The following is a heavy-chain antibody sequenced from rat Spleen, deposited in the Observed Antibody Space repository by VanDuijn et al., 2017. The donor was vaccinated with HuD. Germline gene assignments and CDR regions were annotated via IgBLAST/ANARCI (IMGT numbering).Heavy chain of an antibody. J-gene: IGHJ1*01. CDR1: GFTFSDYN. V-gene: IGHV5-7*01. CDR3: ARDYDIYIRYWFFAF. Sequence: EVQLVESGGGLVQPGRSLKLSCAASGFTFSDYNMAWVRQAPKKGLEWVASISYDGTNTYYRDSVKGRFTISRDNAKSTLYLQMDSLRSEDTATYYCARDYDIYIRYWFFAFWGPGTMVTVSS. CDR2: ISYDGTNT. D-gene: IGHD1-2*01.